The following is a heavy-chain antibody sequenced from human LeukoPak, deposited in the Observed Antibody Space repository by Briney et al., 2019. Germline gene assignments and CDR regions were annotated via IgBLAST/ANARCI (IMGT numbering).Heavy chain of an antibody. J-gene: IGHJ4*02. CDR2: INSDGSST. CDR3: ARDLRSGNCHTLGY. CDR1: GFTFSSYW. V-gene: IGHV3-74*01. Sequence: SCKASGFTFSSYWMHWVRQAPGKGLVWVSRINSDGSSTTYADSVKGRFTISRDNAENMLYLQMNSLRAEDTAVYYCARDLRSGNCHTLGYWGQGTLVTVSS. D-gene: IGHD1-26*01.